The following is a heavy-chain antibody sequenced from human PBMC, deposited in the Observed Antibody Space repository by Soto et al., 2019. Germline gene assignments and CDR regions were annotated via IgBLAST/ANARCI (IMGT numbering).Heavy chain of an antibody. CDR2: IIPVFGTT. CDR3: ARDGGFGELKY. Sequence: QVQLVQSGAELKKPGSSVKVSCKASGDTFSGYPINWVRQAPGEGLEWMGRIIPVFGTTNDAQRFEGRVTFTADESTNTPYMELRGLLSEDTAVYYCARDGGFGELKYWGQGTLVTVSS. J-gene: IGHJ4*02. CDR1: GDTFSGYP. D-gene: IGHD3-10*01. V-gene: IGHV1-69*18.